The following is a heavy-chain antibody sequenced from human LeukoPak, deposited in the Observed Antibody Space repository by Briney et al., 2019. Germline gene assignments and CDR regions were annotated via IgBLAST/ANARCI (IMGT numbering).Heavy chain of an antibody. CDR2: ISGSGDST. CDR1: GFTFSSYA. Sequence: PGGSLRLSCAASGFTFSSYAMSWVRQAPGKGLEWVSGISGSGDSTYYADSVKGRFTISRDNSKNTLYLQMNSLRAEDTAVYYCAKVLTISVADSGYWGQGTLVTVSS. D-gene: IGHD6-19*01. J-gene: IGHJ4*02. CDR3: AKVLTISVADSGY. V-gene: IGHV3-23*01.